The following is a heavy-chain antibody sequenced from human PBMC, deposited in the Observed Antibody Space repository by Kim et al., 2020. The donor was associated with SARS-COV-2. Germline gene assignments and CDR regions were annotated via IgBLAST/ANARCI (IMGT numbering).Heavy chain of an antibody. CDR1: GYTFTSYY. CDR3: ARVGGDDYGDYGPSYYYGMDV. J-gene: IGHJ6*02. Sequence: ASVKVSCKASGYTFTSYYMHWVRQAPGQGLEWMGIINPSGGSTSYAQKFQGRVTMTRDTSTSTVYMELSSLRSEDTAVYYCARVGGDDYGDYGPSYYYGMDVWGQGTTVTVSS. D-gene: IGHD4-17*01. V-gene: IGHV1-46*01. CDR2: INPSGGST.